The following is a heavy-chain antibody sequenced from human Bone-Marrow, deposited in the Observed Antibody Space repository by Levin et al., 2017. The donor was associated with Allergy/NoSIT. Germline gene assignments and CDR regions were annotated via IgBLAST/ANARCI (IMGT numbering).Heavy chain of an antibody. CDR1: GFTFSGYG. J-gene: IGHJ6*02. CDR3: ARVGIGVTGTVYYGTDV. Sequence: LSLTCATSGFTFSGYGMHWVRQAPGKGLEWVAVIWSDGNNKYYAESVKGRFTISRDISENTLYLQMNSLRAEDTAVYYCARVGIGVTGTVYYGTDVWGQGTTVTVSS. V-gene: IGHV3-33*01. CDR2: IWSDGNNK. D-gene: IGHD6-19*01.